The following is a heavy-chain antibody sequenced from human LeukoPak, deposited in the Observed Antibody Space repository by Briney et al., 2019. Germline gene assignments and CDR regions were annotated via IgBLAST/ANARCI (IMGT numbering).Heavy chain of an antibody. CDR3: ARDRNWGFDY. CDR1: GFTFSSYS. Sequence: PGGSLRLSCAASGFTFSSYSMNWVRQAPGKGLEWISYITSSSSDISYADSVKGRFTISRDNAKNSLYLQMNSLRDEDTAVYYCARDRNWGFDYWGQGTLLTVSS. J-gene: IGHJ4*02. V-gene: IGHV3-48*02. D-gene: IGHD7-27*01. CDR2: ITSSSSDI.